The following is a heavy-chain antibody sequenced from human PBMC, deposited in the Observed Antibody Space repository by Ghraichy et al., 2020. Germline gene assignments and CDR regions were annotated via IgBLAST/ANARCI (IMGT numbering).Heavy chain of an antibody. J-gene: IGHJ4*02. Sequence: GSLRLSCAASGFTFSSYWMSWVRQAPGKGLEWVANIKQDGSEKYYVDSVKGRFTISRDNAKNSLYLQMNSLRAEDTAVYYCARLIGVTTPPGQVDYWGQGTLVTVSS. V-gene: IGHV3-7*01. CDR2: IKQDGSEK. D-gene: IGHD4-17*01. CDR3: ARLIGVTTPPGQVDY. CDR1: GFTFSSYW.